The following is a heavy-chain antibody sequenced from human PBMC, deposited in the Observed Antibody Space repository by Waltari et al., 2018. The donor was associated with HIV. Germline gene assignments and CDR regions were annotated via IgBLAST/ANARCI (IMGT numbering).Heavy chain of an antibody. Sequence: EVKLEESGGGWVQPGGSLTLTCDASGFTFSFYWLSWVRQAPGKGLEGVANINQAGTERHYVDSVRGRFTISRDNGKTSLFLQMNSLSVEDTAVYYCATTHGSGAYDNDFDYWGQGTLV. J-gene: IGHJ4*02. CDR3: ATTHGSGAYDNDFDY. V-gene: IGHV3-7*01. CDR2: INQAGTER. D-gene: IGHD3-10*01. CDR1: GFTFSFYW.